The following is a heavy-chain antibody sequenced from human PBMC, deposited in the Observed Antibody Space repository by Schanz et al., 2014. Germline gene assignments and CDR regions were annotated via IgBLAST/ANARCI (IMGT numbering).Heavy chain of an antibody. V-gene: IGHV3-21*01. D-gene: IGHD3-3*01. J-gene: IGHJ4*02. CDR2: ISSSSSYI. CDR1: GFTFSSYG. Sequence: VQLVESGGGVVQPGRSLRLSCAASGFTFSSYGMNWVRQAPGKGLEWVSYISSSSSYIYYADSMKGRFTISRGNSKNTLYLEMNSLRPDDTAVYYCARDKGGYYPFDYWGRGTLVTVSS. CDR3: ARDKGGYYPFDY.